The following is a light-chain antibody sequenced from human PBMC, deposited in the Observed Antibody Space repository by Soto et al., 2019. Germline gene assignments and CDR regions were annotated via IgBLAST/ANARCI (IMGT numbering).Light chain of an antibody. J-gene: IGKJ1*01. V-gene: IGKV1-39*01. CDR2: AAS. CDR3: QQSYSTPWT. CDR1: QSISSY. Sequence: IQVTQSTSSLAASVGGRVTITCRASQSISSYLNWYQQKPGKAPKLLIYAASSLQSGVPSRFSGSGSGTDFTLTISSLQPEDVATYYCQQSYSTPWTFGQGTKVDNK.